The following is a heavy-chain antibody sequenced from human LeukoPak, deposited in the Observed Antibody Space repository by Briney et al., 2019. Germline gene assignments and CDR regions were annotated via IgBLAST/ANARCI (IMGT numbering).Heavy chain of an antibody. Sequence: VASVKVSCKASGYIFTSYGINWVRQAPGQGLEWMGWISAYNGNTNYAQKVQGRVTMTTDALTSTAYLELRSLTSDDTAVYYCARGLPSIDYWGQGTLVTVSS. J-gene: IGHJ4*02. D-gene: IGHD4-11*01. CDR3: ARGLPSIDY. V-gene: IGHV1-18*01. CDR2: ISAYNGNT. CDR1: GYIFTSYG.